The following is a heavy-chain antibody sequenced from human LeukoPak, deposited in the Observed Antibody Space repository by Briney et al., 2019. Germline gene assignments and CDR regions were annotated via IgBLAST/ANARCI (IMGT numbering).Heavy chain of an antibody. Sequence: SETLSLTCVVYGGSFSSYYWSWIRQPPGKGLEWIGEINHSGSTNYNPSLKSRVTISVDTSKNQFSLKLSSVTAADTAVYYCARGTRIVVVPAAIEDFRYYGMDVWGQGTTVTVSS. CDR1: GGSFSSYY. D-gene: IGHD2-2*01. V-gene: IGHV4-34*01. CDR2: INHSGST. J-gene: IGHJ6*02. CDR3: ARGTRIVVVPAAIEDFRYYGMDV.